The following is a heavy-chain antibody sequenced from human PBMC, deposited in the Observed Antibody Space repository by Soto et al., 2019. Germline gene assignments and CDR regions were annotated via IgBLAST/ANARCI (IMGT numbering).Heavy chain of an antibody. Sequence: ASVKVSCKASGYTFISYDINWVRQATGQGLEWMGWMNPNSGNTGYAQKFQGRVTMTRNTSISTAYMELSSLRSEDTAVYYCARVLAAAAGKRNFDYWGQGTLVTVSS. CDR3: ARVLAAAAGKRNFDY. V-gene: IGHV1-8*01. D-gene: IGHD6-13*01. CDR1: GYTFISYD. CDR2: MNPNSGNT. J-gene: IGHJ4*02.